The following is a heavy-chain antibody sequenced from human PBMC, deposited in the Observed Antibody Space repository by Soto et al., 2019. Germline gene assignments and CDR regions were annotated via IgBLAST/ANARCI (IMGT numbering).Heavy chain of an antibody. D-gene: IGHD1-26*01. CDR3: ARDVGIASFVMEV. V-gene: IGHV1-18*01. Sequence: QGLEWMGWISAYNGNTNYAQKLQGRVTMTTDTSTSTAYMELRSLRPDDTAVYYCARDVGIASFVMEVRLHRSTVIV. J-gene: IGHJ6*02. CDR2: ISAYNGNT.